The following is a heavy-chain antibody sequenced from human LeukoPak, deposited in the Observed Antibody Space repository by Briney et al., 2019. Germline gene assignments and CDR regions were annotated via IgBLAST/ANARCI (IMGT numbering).Heavy chain of an antibody. J-gene: IGHJ4*02. CDR3: AKTSSGWYPFDY. D-gene: IGHD6-19*01. CDR1: GFTFSSYA. V-gene: IGHV3-23*01. Sequence: GGSLRLSCAASGFTFSSYAMSWVRQALGKGLEWVSAISGGGGSTYYADSVKGRFTISRDNSKNTLYLQMNSLRAEDTAIYYCAKTSSGWYPFDYWGQGTLVTVSS. CDR2: ISGGGGST.